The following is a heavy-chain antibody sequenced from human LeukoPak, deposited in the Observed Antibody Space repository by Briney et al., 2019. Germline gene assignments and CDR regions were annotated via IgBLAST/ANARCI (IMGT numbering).Heavy chain of an antibody. CDR1: GFTFDDYA. Sequence: PGGSLRLSCAASGFTFDDYAMHWVRQAPGKGLEWVSLISGDGGSTYYADSVKGRFTISRDNSKNSLYLQMNSLRTEDTALYYCAKAEANWGSDYFDYWGQGTLSPSPQ. CDR3: AKAEANWGSDYFDY. J-gene: IGHJ4*02. CDR2: ISGDGGST. D-gene: IGHD7-27*01. V-gene: IGHV3-43*02.